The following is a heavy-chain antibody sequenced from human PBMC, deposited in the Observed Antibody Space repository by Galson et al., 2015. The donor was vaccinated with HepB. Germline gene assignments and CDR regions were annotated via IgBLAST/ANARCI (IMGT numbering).Heavy chain of an antibody. CDR3: AKSARGSGWFGDSFDP. Sequence: SLRLSCAASGFAFSDFAMNWVRQAPGKGLEWVSSISSSGRYMNYADSVKGRFTISRDNAKKSMHLQMNSLRADDTATYYCAKSARGSGWFGDSFDPWGQGTLVTVSS. V-gene: IGHV3-21*01. CDR2: ISSSGRYM. D-gene: IGHD6-19*01. J-gene: IGHJ5*02. CDR1: GFAFSDFA.